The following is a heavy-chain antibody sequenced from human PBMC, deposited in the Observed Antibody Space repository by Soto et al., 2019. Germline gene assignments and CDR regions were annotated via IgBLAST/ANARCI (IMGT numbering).Heavy chain of an antibody. CDR2: INHSGST. Sequence: SETLSPTCAVYGGSFSGYYWSWIRQPPGKGLEWIGEINHSGSTNYNPSLKSRVTISVDTSKNQFSLKLSSVTAADTAVYYCARGREDCSSTSCPVYYFDYWGQGTLVTVSS. J-gene: IGHJ4*02. CDR1: GGSFSGYY. V-gene: IGHV4-34*01. D-gene: IGHD2-2*01. CDR3: ARGREDCSSTSCPVYYFDY.